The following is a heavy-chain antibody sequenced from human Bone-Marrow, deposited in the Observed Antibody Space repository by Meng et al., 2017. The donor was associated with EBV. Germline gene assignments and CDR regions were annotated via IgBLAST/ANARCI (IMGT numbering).Heavy chain of an antibody. CDR3: ARDTHDYGDLTFFDY. Sequence: GPLVQSRADVKKPGASVKVSCKASVDTFSSYSISWLRQAPGQGLEWMGGIIPIFGTANYAQKFQGRVTITADKSTSTAYMELSSLRSEDTAVYYCARDTHDYGDLTFFDYWGQGTLVTVSS. D-gene: IGHD4-17*01. CDR2: IIPIFGTA. J-gene: IGHJ4*02. V-gene: IGHV1-69*06. CDR1: VDTFSSYS.